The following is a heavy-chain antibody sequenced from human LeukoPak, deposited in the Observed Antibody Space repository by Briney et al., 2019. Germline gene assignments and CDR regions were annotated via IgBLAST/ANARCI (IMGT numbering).Heavy chain of an antibody. J-gene: IGHJ3*02. D-gene: IGHD1-14*01. CDR3: AKKMGGPDDHDAFDI. CDR1: GFTFSSYA. Sequence: GGSLRLSCAASGFTFSSYAMSWVRQAPGKGLEWVSAISGSGGSTYYADSVKGRFTISRDNSENTLYLQMNSLRAEDTAVYYCAKKMGGPDDHDAFDIWGQGTMVTVSS. CDR2: ISGSGGST. V-gene: IGHV3-23*01.